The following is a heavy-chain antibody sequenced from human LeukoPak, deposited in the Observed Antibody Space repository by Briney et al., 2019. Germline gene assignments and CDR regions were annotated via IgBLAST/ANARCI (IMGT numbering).Heavy chain of an antibody. Sequence: KPGGSLRLSCAASGFTFSDSFMSWIRQAPGKGLEWLSYISHSGSNLDYAESVRGRFTISRDNANHSLYPQINSLRAEDTAVYYCARGDSSGVPDYWGQGTLVTVSS. V-gene: IGHV3-11*01. D-gene: IGHD3-22*01. CDR1: GFTFSDSF. CDR2: ISHSGSNL. CDR3: ARGDSSGVPDY. J-gene: IGHJ4*02.